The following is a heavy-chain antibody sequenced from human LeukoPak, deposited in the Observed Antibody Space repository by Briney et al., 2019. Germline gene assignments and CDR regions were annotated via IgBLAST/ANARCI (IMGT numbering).Heavy chain of an antibody. CDR1: GGSFSGYY. V-gene: IGHV4-34*01. CDR2: INHRGIT. Sequence: SETLSLTCAVYGGSFSGYYWSWIRQPPGKGLEWIGEINHRGITNYNPSFKSRVTISVDTSKNQFSLKLSSVIAADTAVYYCARGGNVDTAMVFLFDYWGQGTLVTVSS. J-gene: IGHJ4*02. CDR3: ARGGNVDTAMVFLFDY. D-gene: IGHD5-18*01.